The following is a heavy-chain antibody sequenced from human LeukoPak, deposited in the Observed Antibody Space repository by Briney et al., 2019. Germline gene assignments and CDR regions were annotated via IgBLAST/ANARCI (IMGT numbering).Heavy chain of an antibody. Sequence: ASVKVSCKASGYTFTSYYMHWVRQAPGQGLEWMGIINPSGGSTSYAQKFQGRVTMTRDTSTSTVYMELSSLRSEDTAVYYCARDLARRMGVVVPAASNWFDPWGQGTLVTVS. CDR3: ARDLARRMGVVVPAASNWFDP. CDR2: INPSGGST. D-gene: IGHD2-2*01. V-gene: IGHV1-46*01. CDR1: GYTFTSYY. J-gene: IGHJ5*02.